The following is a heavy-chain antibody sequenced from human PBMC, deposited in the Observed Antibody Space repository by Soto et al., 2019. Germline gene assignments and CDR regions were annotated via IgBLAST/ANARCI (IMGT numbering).Heavy chain of an antibody. CDR1: GYNFIAYY. V-gene: IGHV1-46*01. Sequence: ASVKVSCKTSGYNFIAYYIYWVRQAPGQGPEWMGMINPSSGATNIAQKFQGRITVTSDSSTNTAYLQLSNLRSEDAAVYYCAKYCGGDCRHFDAWGQGTRVTVSS. D-gene: IGHD2-21*02. J-gene: IGHJ4*02. CDR3: AKYCGGDCRHFDA. CDR2: INPSSGAT.